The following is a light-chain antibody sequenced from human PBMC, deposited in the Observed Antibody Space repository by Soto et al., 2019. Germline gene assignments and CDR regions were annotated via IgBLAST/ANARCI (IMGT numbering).Light chain of an antibody. V-gene: IGKV3-15*01. CDR1: QSVSSY. CDR2: DAS. CDR3: QQYNNWPPIT. J-gene: IGKJ5*01. Sequence: EILVTQSQATLSLSPLEIATLSCRASQSVSSYLAWYQQKPGQAPRLLIYDASTRATAIPARFSGSGSGTEFTLTITSLQSEDFAVYYCQQYNNWPPITFGQGTRLEI.